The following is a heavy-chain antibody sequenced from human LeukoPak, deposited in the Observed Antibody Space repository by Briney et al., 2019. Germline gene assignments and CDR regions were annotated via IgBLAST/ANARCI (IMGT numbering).Heavy chain of an antibody. CDR1: GGSFSGYY. Sequence: SSETLSLTCAVYGGSFSGYYWSWIRQPPGKGLEWIGEINHSGSANYSPSLKSRVTISVDTSKNQFSLKLSSVTAADTAVYYCARGPPVGDSRSRWFDPWGQGTLVTVSS. V-gene: IGHV4-34*01. CDR3: ARGPPVGDSRSRWFDP. D-gene: IGHD1-26*01. CDR2: INHSGSA. J-gene: IGHJ5*02.